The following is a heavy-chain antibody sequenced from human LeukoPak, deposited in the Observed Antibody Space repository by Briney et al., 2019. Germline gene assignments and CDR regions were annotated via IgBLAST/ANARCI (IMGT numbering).Heavy chain of an antibody. J-gene: IGHJ4*02. CDR3: AKASSGLYEKFDY. V-gene: IGHV3-23*01. CDR2: ISGSGGST. Sequence: PGGSPRLSCAASGFTFSSYAMSWVCQAPGKGLEWVSVISGSGGSTYYADSVKGRFTISRDNSKNTLYLQMNSLRAEDTAVYYCAKASSGLYEKFDYWGQGTLVTVSS. CDR1: GFTFSSYA. D-gene: IGHD2-15*01.